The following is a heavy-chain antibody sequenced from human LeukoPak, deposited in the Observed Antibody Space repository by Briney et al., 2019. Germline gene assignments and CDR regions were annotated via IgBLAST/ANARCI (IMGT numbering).Heavy chain of an antibody. CDR1: GFTFRSYA. CDR3: AREGGDDILTRGNFDY. V-gene: IGHV3-23*01. J-gene: IGHJ4*01. D-gene: IGHD3-9*01. CDR2: INNSGDST. Sequence: GGSLRLSCAASGFTFRSYAMRWVRQAPGKGLEWVSGINNSGDSTYYEDSVKGRFTISRDNSKNTLYLQMNSLRAEDTAVYYCAREGGDDILTRGNFDYWGQETWSPSPQ.